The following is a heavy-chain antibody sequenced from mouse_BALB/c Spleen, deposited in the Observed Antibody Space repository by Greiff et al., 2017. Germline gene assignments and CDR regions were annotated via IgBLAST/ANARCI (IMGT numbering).Heavy chain of an antibody. CDR2: IDPENGDT. CDR1: GFNIKDYY. Sequence: VHVKQSGAELVRSGASVKLSCTASGFNIKDYYMHWVKQRPEQGLEWIGWIDPENGDTEYAPKFQGKATMTADTSSKTAYLQLSSLTSEDTAVYYCSAWGNLPVLYWGQGTTLTVSS. CDR3: SAWGNLPVLY. J-gene: IGHJ2*01. D-gene: IGHD2-1*01. V-gene: IGHV14-4*02.